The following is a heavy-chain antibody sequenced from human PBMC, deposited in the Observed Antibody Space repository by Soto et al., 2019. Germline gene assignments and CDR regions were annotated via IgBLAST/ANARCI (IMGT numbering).Heavy chain of an antibody. D-gene: IGHD2-2*01. J-gene: IGHJ3*02. CDR2: IWYDGSNK. CDR3: ARDVLLGYCSSTSCHNDAFDI. V-gene: IGHV3-33*01. Sequence: GGSLRLSCAASGFTFSSYGMHWVRQAPGKGLEWVAVIWYDGSNKYYADSVKGRFTISRDNSKNTLYLQMNSLRAEDTAVYYCARDVLLGYCSSTSCHNDAFDIWGQGTMVTVSS. CDR1: GFTFSSYG.